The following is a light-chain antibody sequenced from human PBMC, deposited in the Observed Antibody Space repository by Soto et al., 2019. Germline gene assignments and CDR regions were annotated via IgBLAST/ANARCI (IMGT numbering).Light chain of an antibody. V-gene: IGKV3-20*01. CDR1: QSVSSSY. CDR2: DAS. J-gene: IGKJ2*01. Sequence: EIVLTQSPGTLSLSPGERATLSCRASQSVSSSYLAWYQQKPGQAPSLLNYDASSRDTGIPDRFSGSGSGTEFTLAISRLEPGDFAVYYCQQYGRSPRSVGQGTKLEIK. CDR3: QQYGRSPRS.